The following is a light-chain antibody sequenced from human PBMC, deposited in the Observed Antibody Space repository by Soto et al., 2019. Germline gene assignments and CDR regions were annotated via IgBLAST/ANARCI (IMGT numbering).Light chain of an antibody. J-gene: IGLJ1*01. CDR1: SSNIGSNT. Sequence: CVLNQPPSASGTPGQRVTISCSGSSSNIGSNTVNWYQQLPGTAPKLLIYSNNQRPSGVPDRFSGSKSGTSASLAISGLQSEDEADYYCAAWDDSLNGLYVFGTGTKVTVL. V-gene: IGLV1-44*01. CDR3: AAWDDSLNGLYV. CDR2: SNN.